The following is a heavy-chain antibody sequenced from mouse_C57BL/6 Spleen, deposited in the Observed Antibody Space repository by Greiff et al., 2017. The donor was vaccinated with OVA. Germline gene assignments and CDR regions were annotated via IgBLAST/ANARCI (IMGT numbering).Heavy chain of an antibody. Sequence: QVQLQQSGAELVRPGSSVKLSCKASGYTFTSYWMDWVKQRPGQGLEWIGNIYPSDSETHYNQKFKDKATLTVDKSSSTAYMQLSSLTSEDSAVYYCARSGKDYFDYWGQGTTLTVSS. V-gene: IGHV1-61*01. CDR2: IYPSDSET. J-gene: IGHJ2*01. CDR1: GYTFTSYW. CDR3: ARSGKDYFDY.